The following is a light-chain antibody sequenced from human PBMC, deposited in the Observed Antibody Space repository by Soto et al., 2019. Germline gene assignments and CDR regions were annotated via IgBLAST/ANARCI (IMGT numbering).Light chain of an antibody. CDR2: EVS. CDR3: SSFTSSSTLV. CDR1: SSDVGGRNF. V-gene: IGLV2-14*01. Sequence: QSALTQPASVSGSPGQSITISCTGTSSDVGGRNFVSWYQQYPGKAPKLMIYEVSNRPSGVSNRFSGSKSGNTASLTISGLQAEDEADYYCSSFTSSSTLVFGGGTKVTVL. J-gene: IGLJ3*02.